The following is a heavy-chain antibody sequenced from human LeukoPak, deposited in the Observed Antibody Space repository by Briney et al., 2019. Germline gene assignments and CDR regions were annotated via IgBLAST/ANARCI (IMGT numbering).Heavy chain of an antibody. J-gene: IGHJ4*02. CDR2: IDHSGSA. Sequence: VKPSGTLSLTCTVSGGSINSHYWSWIRQPPGKGLEWLGYIDHSGSANYNPSLKSRLTISIDTSKNQFSLKVSSVTAADTAVYYCARADGDYFDFWGQGTLVTVSS. CDR1: GGSINSHY. D-gene: IGHD4-17*01. CDR3: ARADGDYFDF. V-gene: IGHV4-59*11.